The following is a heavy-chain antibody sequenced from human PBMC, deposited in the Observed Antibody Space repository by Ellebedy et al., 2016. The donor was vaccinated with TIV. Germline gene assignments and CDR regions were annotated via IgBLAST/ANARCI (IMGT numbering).Heavy chain of an antibody. V-gene: IGHV3-33*08. CDR1: GFTFSSYG. J-gene: IGHJ3*02. CDR3: ARGEDTAGDAFDI. CDR2: IWYDGSNK. Sequence: GESLKISCAASGFTFSSYGMHWVRQAPGKGLEWVAVIWYDGSNKYYADSVKGRFTISRDNSKNTLYLQMNSLRAEDTAVYYCARGEDTAGDAFDIWGQGTMVTVSS. D-gene: IGHD5-18*01.